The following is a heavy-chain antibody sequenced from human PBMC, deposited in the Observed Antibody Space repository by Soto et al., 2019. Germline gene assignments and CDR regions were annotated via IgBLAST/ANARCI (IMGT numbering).Heavy chain of an antibody. V-gene: IGHV1-8*01. CDR2: MNPNSGNT. J-gene: IGHJ6*02. CDR1: GYTFTSYD. CDR3: ARWPDGYYYYGMDV. Sequence: QVQLVQSGAEVKKPGASVKVSCKASGYTFTSYDINWVRQATGQGLEWMGWMNPNSGNTGYAQKFQGRVTMTRKNSISTAYMELSSLRSEDTAVYYCARWPDGYYYYGMDVWGQGTTFTVSS.